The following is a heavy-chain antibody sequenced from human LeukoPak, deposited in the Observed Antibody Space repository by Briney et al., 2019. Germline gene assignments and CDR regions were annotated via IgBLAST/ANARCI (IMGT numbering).Heavy chain of an antibody. CDR2: IYYSGST. J-gene: IGHJ4*02. D-gene: IGHD6-19*01. V-gene: IGHV4-39*01. CDR3: ARVPTVAGSRGAVDY. CDR1: GGSISSSSYY. Sequence: KPSETLSLTCTVSGGSISSSSYYWGWIRQPPGKGLEWIGSIYYSGSTYYNPSLKSRVTISVDTSKNQFSLKLSSVTAADTAVYYCARVPTVAGSRGAVDYWGQGTLVTVSS.